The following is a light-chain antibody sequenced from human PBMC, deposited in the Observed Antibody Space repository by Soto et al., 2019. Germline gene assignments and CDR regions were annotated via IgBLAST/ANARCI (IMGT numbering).Light chain of an antibody. CDR3: QNCGTGVHWV. V-gene: IGLV4-69*01. CDR1: SGHSSYA. J-gene: IGLJ3*02. Sequence: QSVLTQSPSASASLGASVKLTCTLGSGHSSYAIAWQQQQPEQGPRYLLKLNSDGSHSKGDGIPDRFSGSSSGAERSLTISRPQYEDEYDYYCQNCGTGVHWVFGGGTQLTVL. CDR2: LNSDGSH.